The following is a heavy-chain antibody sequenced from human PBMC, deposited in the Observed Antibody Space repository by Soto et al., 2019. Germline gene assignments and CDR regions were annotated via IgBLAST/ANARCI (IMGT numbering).Heavy chain of an antibody. CDR1: GYTFTSYD. V-gene: IGHV1-8*01. CDR2: MNPNSGNT. CDR3: AREYYDFWRGAHAFDI. J-gene: IGHJ3*02. Sequence: GASVKVSCKASGYTFTSYDINWVRQATGQGLEWMGWMNPNSGNTGYAQKFQGRVTMTRNTSISTAYMELSSLRSEDTAVYYCAREYYDFWRGAHAFDIWGQVTMVTVSS. D-gene: IGHD3-3*01.